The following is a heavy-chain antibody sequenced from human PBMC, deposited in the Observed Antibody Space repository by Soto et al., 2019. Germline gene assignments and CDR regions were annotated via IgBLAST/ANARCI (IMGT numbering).Heavy chain of an antibody. J-gene: IGHJ3*02. Sequence: EVQLVESGGGLVKPGGSLRLSCAASGFTFSSYSMNWVRQAPGKGLEWVSSISSSSSYIYYADSVKGRFTISRDNAKNSRHLQRNSLRAEYTAVYYWARDRGGDLKAFDIWGQGTMVTVSS. D-gene: IGHD3-10*01. V-gene: IGHV3-21*01. CDR2: ISSSSSYI. CDR3: ARDRGGDLKAFDI. CDR1: GFTFSSYS.